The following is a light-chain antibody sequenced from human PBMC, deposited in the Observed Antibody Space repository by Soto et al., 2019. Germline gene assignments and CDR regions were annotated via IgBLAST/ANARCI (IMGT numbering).Light chain of an antibody. CDR1: QDITND. CDR2: EAS. CDR3: QQYDNVPLT. V-gene: IGKV1-33*01. Sequence: DIQMTQSPSSLSASVGDRVTITCQASQDITNDLNWYQQKPGKAPKVLIYEASNLETGFPSRFSGSGSGTEFTFTISSLQPEDIATDFCQQYDNVPLTFGGGTKVEIK. J-gene: IGKJ4*01.